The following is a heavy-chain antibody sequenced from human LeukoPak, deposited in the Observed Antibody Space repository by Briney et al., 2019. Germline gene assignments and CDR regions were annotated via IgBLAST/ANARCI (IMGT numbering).Heavy chain of an antibody. CDR3: AKDPYSSGWYGFDY. J-gene: IGHJ4*02. CDR1: GFTFDDYA. CDR2: ISWNSGSI. V-gene: IGHV3-9*01. D-gene: IGHD6-19*01. Sequence: GGSLRLSCAASGFTFDDYAMHWVRQAPGKGLEWVSGISWNSGSIGYADSVKGRFTISRDNAKNSLYLQMNSLRAEDTALYYCAKDPYSSGWYGFDYWGQGTLVTVSS.